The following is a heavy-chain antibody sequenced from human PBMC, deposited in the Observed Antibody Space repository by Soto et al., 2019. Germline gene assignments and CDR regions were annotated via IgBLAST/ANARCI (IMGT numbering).Heavy chain of an antibody. CDR2: ISGRGGTI. J-gene: IGHJ4*02. Sequence: GGSLRLSCAASGFPFSDFYMTWIRRAPGRGLQCLSYISGRGGTIYYADSVKGRFTISRDNAKNSLDLQMDGLRGDDTGVYYCARTTWELGVRFDYWGQGALVAVSS. D-gene: IGHD1-26*01. CDR3: ARTTWELGVRFDY. CDR1: GFPFSDFY. V-gene: IGHV3-11*01.